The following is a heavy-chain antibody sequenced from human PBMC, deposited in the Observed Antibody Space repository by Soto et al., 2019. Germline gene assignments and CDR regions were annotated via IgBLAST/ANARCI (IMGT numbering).Heavy chain of an antibody. D-gene: IGHD3-9*01. CDR2: ISHSGST. Sequence: SETLSLTCSVSGDSISSSSYYWGWIRQPPGKGLEWIGTISHSGSTYFNPSLKSRVTISVDASRNQFSLNLGTVTAADTAVYYCARVKIYYDILTGPIDYWGQGTLVTVSS. CDR3: ARVKIYYDILTGPIDY. J-gene: IGHJ4*02. V-gene: IGHV4-39*01. CDR1: GDSISSSSYY.